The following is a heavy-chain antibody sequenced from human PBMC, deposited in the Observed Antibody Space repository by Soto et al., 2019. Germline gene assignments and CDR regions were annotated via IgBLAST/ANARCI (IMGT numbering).Heavy chain of an antibody. CDR2: TSYDGTNK. V-gene: IGHV3-30*19. CDR1: GFTFRSYV. CDR3: ARWGTTGGLDV. Sequence: QVQLVESGGGVVQPGTSLRLSCVGSGFTFRSYVIHWVRQAPGKGLEWVALTSYDGTNKYYGDSVKGRFTISRDNSKNTVDLQLDSLRVADTSLYYCARWGTTGGLDVWGPGTLVSVSS. J-gene: IGHJ4*02. D-gene: IGHD3-16*01.